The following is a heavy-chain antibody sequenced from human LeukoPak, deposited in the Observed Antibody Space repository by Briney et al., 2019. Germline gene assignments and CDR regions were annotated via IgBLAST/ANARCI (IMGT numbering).Heavy chain of an antibody. V-gene: IGHV3-21*01. D-gene: IGHD3-22*01. CDR3: ASGPYYYDSSGYYYGYYYYYMDV. CDR2: ISRSTTYI. CDR1: GFIFSSYS. Sequence: GGSLRLSCAASGFIFSSYSMNWVRQAPGKGLEWVSFISRSTTYIYYADSVKGRFTISRDNAKNSLYLQMNSLRAEDTAVYYCASGPYYYDSSGYYYGYYYYYMDVWGKGTTVTVSS. J-gene: IGHJ6*03.